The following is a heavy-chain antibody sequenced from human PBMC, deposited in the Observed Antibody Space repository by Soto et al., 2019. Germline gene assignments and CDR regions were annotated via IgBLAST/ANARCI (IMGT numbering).Heavy chain of an antibody. CDR3: AKGSIQLWLTFDY. J-gene: IGHJ4*02. V-gene: IGHV3-30*18. Sequence: GGSLRLSCAASGFTFSSYGMHWVRQAPGKGLEWVAVISYDGSNKYYADSVKGRFTISRDNSKNTLYLQMNSLRAEDTAVYYCAKGSIQLWLTFDYWGQGTLVTVSS. CDR2: ISYDGSNK. D-gene: IGHD5-18*01. CDR1: GFTFSSYG.